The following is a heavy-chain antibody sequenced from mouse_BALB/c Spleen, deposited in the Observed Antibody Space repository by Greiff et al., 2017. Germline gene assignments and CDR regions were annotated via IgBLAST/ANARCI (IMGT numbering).Heavy chain of an antibody. J-gene: IGHJ2*01. CDR2: IYPGDGDT. CDR1: GYAFSSYW. V-gene: IGHV1-80*01. Sequence: QVQLQQSGAELVRPGSSVKISCKASGYAFSSYWMNWVKQRPGQGLEWIGQIYPGDGDTNYNGKFKGKATLTADKSSSTAYMQLSSLTSEDSAVYFCARLGANWDYFDDWGQGTTLTVSS. CDR3: ARLGANWDYFDD. D-gene: IGHD4-1*01.